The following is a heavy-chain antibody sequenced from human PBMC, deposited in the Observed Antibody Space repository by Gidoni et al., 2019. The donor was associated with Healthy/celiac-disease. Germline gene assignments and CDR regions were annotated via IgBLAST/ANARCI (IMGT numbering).Heavy chain of an antibody. D-gene: IGHD3-22*01. CDR2: ISYSCNT. CDR1: GGSISSSSYY. Sequence: QLQLKESGPGLFKPSETLSLTCTVSGGSISSSSYYWGWIRQPPGQGLECIGHISYSCNTYYNLSLKRRVTILVHTSTHQFSLKLSSVTAADTAVYYCARFEYYYDSRGYYPDYWGQGPLVTVSS. J-gene: IGHJ4*02. V-gene: IGHV4-39*07. CDR3: ARFEYYYDSRGYYPDY.